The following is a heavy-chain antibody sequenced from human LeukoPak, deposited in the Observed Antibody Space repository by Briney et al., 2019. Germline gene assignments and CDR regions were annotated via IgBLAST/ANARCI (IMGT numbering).Heavy chain of an antibody. D-gene: IGHD5-18*01. J-gene: IGHJ6*02. CDR1: GVSISSYY. V-gene: IGHV4-59*01. CDR3: ARGDRIPLWLPQFYYYGMDV. Sequence: SETLSLTCTVSGVSISSYYWSWIRQPPGKGLEWIGCIYYSGSTNYNPSLKSRVTISVDTSKNQFSLKLSSVTAADTAVYYCARGDRIPLWLPQFYYYGMDVWGQGTTVTVSS. CDR2: IYYSGST.